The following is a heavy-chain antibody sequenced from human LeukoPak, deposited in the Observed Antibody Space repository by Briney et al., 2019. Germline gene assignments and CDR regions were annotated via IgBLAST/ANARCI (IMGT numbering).Heavy chain of an antibody. CDR2: INHRGST. V-gene: IGHV4-34*01. CDR1: GGSFSGYY. Sequence: PSETLSLTCAVYGGSFSGYYWSWIRQPPGKGLEWIGEINHRGSTNYNPSLKSRVTISVDTSKNQFSLKLSSVTAADTAVYYCARGKGVWKAAAAPSYYFDYWGQGTLVTVSS. D-gene: IGHD6-13*01. CDR3: ARGKGVWKAAAAPSYYFDY. J-gene: IGHJ4*02.